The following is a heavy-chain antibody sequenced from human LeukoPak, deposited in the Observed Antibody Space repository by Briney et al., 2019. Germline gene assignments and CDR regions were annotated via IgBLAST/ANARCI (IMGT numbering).Heavy chain of an antibody. CDR3: ARGRHGGYSYGQRYYLDY. CDR1: GGSFSGYY. J-gene: IGHJ4*02. V-gene: IGHV4-34*01. Sequence: SETLSLTCAVYGGSFSGYYWGWIRQPPGKGLEWIGEINHSGSTNYNPSLKSRVTISVDTSKNQFSLKLSSVTAADTAVYYCARGRHGGYSYGQRYYLDYWGQGTLVTVSS. D-gene: IGHD5-18*01. CDR2: INHSGST.